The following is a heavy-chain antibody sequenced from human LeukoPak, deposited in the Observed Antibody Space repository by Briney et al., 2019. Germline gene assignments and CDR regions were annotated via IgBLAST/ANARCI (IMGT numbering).Heavy chain of an antibody. Sequence: SVKVSCKASGGTFSSYAISWVRQAPGQGLEWMGGIIPIFGTANYAQKFRGRVTITTDESTSTAYMELSSLRSEDTAVYYCAREVLGAAGSYHTLDAFDIWGQGTMVTVSS. CDR3: AREVLGAAGSYHTLDAFDI. V-gene: IGHV1-69*05. J-gene: IGHJ3*02. CDR2: IIPIFGTA. D-gene: IGHD6-13*01. CDR1: GGTFSSYA.